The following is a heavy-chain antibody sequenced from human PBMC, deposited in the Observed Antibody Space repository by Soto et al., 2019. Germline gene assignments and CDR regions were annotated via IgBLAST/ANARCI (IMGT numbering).Heavy chain of an antibody. J-gene: IGHJ4*02. CDR1: GFTFSSYS. D-gene: IGHD6-13*01. Sequence: GGSLRLSCAASGFTFSSYSMNWVRQAPGKGLEWVSYISSSSSSTYYADSVKGRFTISRDNSKNTLYLQMNSLRAEDTAVYYCAKVESSSWYDYWGQGTLVTVSS. CDR2: ISSSSSST. CDR3: AKVESSSWYDY. V-gene: IGHV3-48*01.